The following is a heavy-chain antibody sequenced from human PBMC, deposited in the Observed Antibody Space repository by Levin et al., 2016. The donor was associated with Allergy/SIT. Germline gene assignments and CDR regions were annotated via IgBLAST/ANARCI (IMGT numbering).Heavy chain of an antibody. CDR2: INPSGGST. J-gene: IGHJ6*02. V-gene: IGHV1-46*01. Sequence: ASVKVSCKASGYTFTSYYMHWVRQAPGQGLEWMGIINPSGGSTSYAQKFQGRVTMTRDTSTSTVYMELSSLRSEDTAVYYCASQGYCSGGSCPQTYGMDVWGQGTTVTVSS. CDR3: ASQGYCSGGSCPQTYGMDV. D-gene: IGHD2-15*01. CDR1: GYTFTSYY.